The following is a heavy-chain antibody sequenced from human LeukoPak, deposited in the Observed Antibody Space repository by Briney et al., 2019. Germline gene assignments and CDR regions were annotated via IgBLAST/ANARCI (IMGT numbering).Heavy chain of an antibody. D-gene: IGHD6-13*01. J-gene: IGHJ6*03. CDR2: IYYSGIT. CDR1: GGPISSYY. CDR3: ARGSAAAGTSGYYYYMDV. V-gene: IGHV4-59*12. Sequence: SETLSLTCAVSGGPISSYYWSWIRQPPGKGLEWIGYIYYSGITNYNPSLRSRVTISEDTSKNQFSLKLSSVTAADTAVYYCARGSAAAGTSGYYYYMDVWGKGTTVTVSS.